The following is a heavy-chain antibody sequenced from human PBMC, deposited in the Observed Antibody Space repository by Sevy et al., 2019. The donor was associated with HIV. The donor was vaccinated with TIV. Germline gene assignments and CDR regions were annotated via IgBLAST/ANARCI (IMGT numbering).Heavy chain of an antibody. CDR3: VRDDRDGYFEY. V-gene: IGHV1-2*02. J-gene: IGHJ4*02. Sequence: VSVKVSCKASGYTFTGYYMHWVRQAPGQGLQCMGWINPDSGGPNYAPKFQGRVTLTRDTSISTAYMELSRLKSDDTAVYYCVRDDRDGYFEYWGQGTLVTVSS. CDR1: GYTFTGYY. CDR2: INPDSGGP.